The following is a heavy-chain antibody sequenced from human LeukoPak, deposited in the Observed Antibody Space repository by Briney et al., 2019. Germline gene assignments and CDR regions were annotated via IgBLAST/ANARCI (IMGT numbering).Heavy chain of an antibody. CDR3: ASGAEGYYDSSGYYYNRFHFDY. D-gene: IGHD3-22*01. Sequence: SVKVSCKASGGTFSSYAISWVRQAPGLGLEWMGGIIPIFGTANYAQKFQGRVTITADESTSTAYMELSSLRSEDTAVYYCASGAEGYYDSSGYYYNRFHFDYWGQGTLVTVSS. V-gene: IGHV1-69*13. J-gene: IGHJ4*02. CDR1: GGTFSSYA. CDR2: IIPIFGTA.